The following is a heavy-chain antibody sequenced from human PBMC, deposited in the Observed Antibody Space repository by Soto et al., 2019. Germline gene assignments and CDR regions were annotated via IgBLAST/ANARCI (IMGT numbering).Heavy chain of an antibody. CDR1: GFTFNNYW. Sequence: PGGSLSLSCVGSGFTFNNYWMSWARQAPGKGLEWVANINQDGGDKYYVDSVKGRFTISRDNAKNSLYLQMNSLRAEDTAVYYCARGFPPPNWGQGTLVTVSS. V-gene: IGHV3-7*05. CDR2: INQDGGDK. CDR3: ARGFPPPN. J-gene: IGHJ4*02.